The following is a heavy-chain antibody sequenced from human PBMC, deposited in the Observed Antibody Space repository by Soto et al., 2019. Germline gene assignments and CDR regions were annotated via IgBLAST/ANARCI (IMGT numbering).Heavy chain of an antibody. V-gene: IGHV4-59*01. CDR3: ARDLWGYCGTDCYPLDV. D-gene: IGHD2-21*02. Sequence: PSDTRSLTCTVSGGTISRYYWSWIRQPPGKGLEWIGYMYNTGSTVYNPSFKSRVTISVDTSKNQFSLKLNSVTAADTAVYYCARDLWGYCGTDCYPLDVWGQGTTVTVS. CDR2: MYNTGST. J-gene: IGHJ6*02. CDR1: GGTISRYY.